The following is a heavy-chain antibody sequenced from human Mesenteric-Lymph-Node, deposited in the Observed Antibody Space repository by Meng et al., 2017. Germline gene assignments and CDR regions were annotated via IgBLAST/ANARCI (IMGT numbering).Heavy chain of an antibody. Sequence: SETLSLTCTVSGGSISSSSYYWGWIRQPPGKGLEWIGHIYYSGSTYYNPSLKSQVTISVDTSKNQFSLKLSSVTAADTAVYYCARDQGRGVIITSSRPFDYWGQGTLVTVSS. D-gene: IGHD3-10*01. CDR3: ARDQGRGVIITSSRPFDY. CDR2: IYYSGST. CDR1: GGSISSSSYY. J-gene: IGHJ4*02. V-gene: IGHV4-39*07.